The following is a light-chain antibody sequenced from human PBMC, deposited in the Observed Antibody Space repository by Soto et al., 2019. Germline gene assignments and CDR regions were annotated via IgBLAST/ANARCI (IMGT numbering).Light chain of an antibody. CDR1: QTVSSSY. CDR2: GAS. V-gene: IGKV3-20*01. J-gene: IGKJ1*01. Sequence: EIVFTQSPGTLSLSPGERAILSCRASQTVSSSYLAWYQQKPGQAPRLLIYGASSRATGIPDRFSGSGSGADFTLTISRLVPEDFAVYYCQQYGDSPVTFGQGTKVDI. CDR3: QQYGDSPVT.